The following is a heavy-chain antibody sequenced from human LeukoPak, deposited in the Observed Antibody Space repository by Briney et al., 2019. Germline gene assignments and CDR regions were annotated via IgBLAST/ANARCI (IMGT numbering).Heavy chain of an antibody. D-gene: IGHD3-9*01. CDR1: GGSISNYY. Sequence: SETLSLTCTVSGGSISNYYWTWIRQPPGKGLEWIGYIYYSGSTNYNPSLKSRVTISVDTSKNQFSLKLSSVTAADTAVYYCARSSAPYYDILTGPGGFDYWGQGTLVTVSS. CDR2: IYYSGST. CDR3: ARSSAPYYDILTGPGGFDY. J-gene: IGHJ4*02. V-gene: IGHV4-59*01.